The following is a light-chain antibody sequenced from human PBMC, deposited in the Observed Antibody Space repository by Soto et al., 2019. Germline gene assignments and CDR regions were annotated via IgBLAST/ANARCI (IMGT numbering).Light chain of an antibody. CDR2: GAS. CDR3: KQYDRSTRK. V-gene: IGKV3-20*01. CDR1: HSLSSSS. J-gene: IGKJ1*01. Sequence: EILLTQSPGTLSMSPLERATLSCGSSHSLSSSSLAWYQHKPGQAPRLLISGASSRAADIPDRFSGSGSGTDFTLNIKRLEPEDFPLYYCKQYDRSTRKLGQRHXVEI.